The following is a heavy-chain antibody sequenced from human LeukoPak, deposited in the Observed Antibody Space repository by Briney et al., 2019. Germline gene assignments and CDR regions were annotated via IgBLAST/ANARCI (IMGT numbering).Heavy chain of an antibody. J-gene: IGHJ6*03. D-gene: IGHD6-19*01. CDR1: GYTLTELS. CDR2: FDPEDGET. Sequence: ASVKVSCKVSGYTLTELSMHWVRQAPGKGLEWMGGFDPEDGETIYAQKFQGRVTMTEDTSTDTAYMELSSLRSEDTAVYYCARDFRSSGWYDLVKIRGYYMDVWGKGTTVTVSS. CDR3: ARDFRSSGWYDLVKIRGYYMDV. V-gene: IGHV1-24*01.